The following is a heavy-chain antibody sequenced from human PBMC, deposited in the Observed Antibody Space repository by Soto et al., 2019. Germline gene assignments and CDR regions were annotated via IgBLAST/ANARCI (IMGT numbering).Heavy chain of an antibody. CDR3: AKDRGDAY. D-gene: IGHD4-17*01. CDR2: INPGGDYT. V-gene: IGHV3-23*01. CDR1: GFTFSSYA. J-gene: IGHJ4*02. Sequence: AGGSLRLSCAASGFTFSSYAMSWVRQAPGKGLEWVSVINPGGDYTNYADSVKGRFTISRDNFKNTLFLQMNNLRAEDTAVYYCAKDRGDAYWGQGTLVTVSS.